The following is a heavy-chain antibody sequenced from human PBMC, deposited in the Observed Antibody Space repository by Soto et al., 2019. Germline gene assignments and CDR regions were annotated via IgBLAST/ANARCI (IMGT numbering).Heavy chain of an antibody. J-gene: IGHJ2*01. CDR3: ARAAGCHYDSSGYQYWYFDL. CDR2: IIPMFGTP. D-gene: IGHD3-22*01. CDR1: GGTFSSYA. Sequence: QVQLVQSGAEVRKPGSSVKVSCKVSGGTFSSYAISWVRQAPGQGLEWMGGIIPMFGTPNYAQKFQGRGTTTADKSTITAYMEWNSLTSVDTAVYYCARAAGCHYDSSGYQYWYFDLWGRGTLVTVAS. V-gene: IGHV1-69*06.